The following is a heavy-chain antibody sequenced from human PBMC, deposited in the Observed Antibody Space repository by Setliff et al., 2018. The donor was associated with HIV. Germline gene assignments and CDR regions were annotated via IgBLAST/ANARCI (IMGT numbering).Heavy chain of an antibody. CDR2: IYPGDSDT. V-gene: IGHV5-51*01. CDR1: GYTFTSYW. CDR3: ARRASKASLDY. Sequence: PGASLTISCKGSGYTFTSYWIGWVRQMPGKGLEWMGIIYPGDSDTRYSPSFQGRVTISADKSINTAYLQWSSLKASDTAMYYCARRASKASLDYWGQGTLVTVSS. J-gene: IGHJ4*02.